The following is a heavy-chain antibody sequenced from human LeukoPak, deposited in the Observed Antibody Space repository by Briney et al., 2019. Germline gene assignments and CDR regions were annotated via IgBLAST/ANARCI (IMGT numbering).Heavy chain of an antibody. J-gene: IGHJ2*01. CDR3: ARDAETTVTYWYFDL. Sequence: ASVKVSCKASGGTFNNYAISWVRQAPGQGLEWMGIINPSGGSTSYAQKFQGRVTMTRDTSTSTVYMELSSLRSEDTAVYYCARDAETTVTYWYFDLWGRGTLVTVSS. CDR1: GGTFNNYA. CDR2: INPSGGST. V-gene: IGHV1-46*02. D-gene: IGHD4-17*01.